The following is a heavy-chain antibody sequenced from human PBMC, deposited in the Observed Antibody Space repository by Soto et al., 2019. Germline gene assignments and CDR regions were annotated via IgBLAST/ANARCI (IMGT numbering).Heavy chain of an antibody. CDR3: ERGVKPYYYYGMDV. D-gene: IGHD3-16*02. CDR2: ISSSSSYI. Sequence: EVQLVESGGGLVKPGGSLRLSCAASGFTFSSYSMNWVRQAPGKGLEWVSSISSSSSYIYYADSVKGRFTISRDNAKNSLYVQMNSLRAEDTALYYCERGVKPYYYYGMDVWGQGTTVTVSS. V-gene: IGHV3-21*01. CDR1: GFTFSSYS. J-gene: IGHJ6*02.